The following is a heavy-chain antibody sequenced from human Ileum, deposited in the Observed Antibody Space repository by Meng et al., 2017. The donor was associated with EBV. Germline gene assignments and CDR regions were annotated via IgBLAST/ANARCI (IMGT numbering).Heavy chain of an antibody. V-gene: IGHV1-2*05. J-gene: IGHJ5*02. D-gene: IGHD6-19*01. Sequence: VRLVQAWAEVKQPGASVKVSCKTSGYTFSDHYMYWVRQAPGQGLEWMGRINPNGGGTLYAQKFRGRVTMTRDMSNSTVFMELSRLRSDDTGIYYCARDSEKLLGWFDPWGQGTLVTVSS. CDR3: ARDSEKLLGWFDP. CDR2: INPNGGGT. CDR1: GYTFSDHY.